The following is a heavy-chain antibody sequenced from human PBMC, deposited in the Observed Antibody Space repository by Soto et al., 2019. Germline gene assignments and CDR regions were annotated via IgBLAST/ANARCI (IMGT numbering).Heavy chain of an antibody. J-gene: IGHJ6*02. CDR2: IITIFCTA. V-gene: IGHV1-69*01. CDR1: GGTFSSYA. Sequence: QVRLVQSGAEVKKPGSSVKVSCKASGGTFSSYAISWVRQAPGQGLEWMGGIITIFCTANYAQKFQGRVTITADESTSKAYMELSSLRSEDTAVYYCARALWFGELLGCMDVWGQGTTVTVSS. CDR3: ARALWFGELLGCMDV. D-gene: IGHD3-10*01.